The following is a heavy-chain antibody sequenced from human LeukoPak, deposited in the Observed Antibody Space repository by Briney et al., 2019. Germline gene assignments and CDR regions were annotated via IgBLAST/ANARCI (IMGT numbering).Heavy chain of an antibody. V-gene: IGHV4-59*08. D-gene: IGHD6-19*01. Sequence: SETLSLTCTVSGGSISSYFWGWIRQPPGKGLEWIGYIYYSGSTNYNPSLKSRVTMSVDTSKNQFSLKLSSVTAADTAVYYCARIDRAVAGTIDYWGQGTLVTVSS. J-gene: IGHJ4*02. CDR1: GGSISSYF. CDR2: IYYSGST. CDR3: ARIDRAVAGTIDY.